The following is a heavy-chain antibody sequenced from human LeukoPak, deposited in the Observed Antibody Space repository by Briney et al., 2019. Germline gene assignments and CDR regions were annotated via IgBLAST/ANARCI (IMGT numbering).Heavy chain of an antibody. CDR3: ARGEERGSGTVHFDY. CDR1: SGSISNNNW. CDR2: IYHGGST. J-gene: IGHJ4*02. D-gene: IGHD3-10*01. Sequence: SGTLSLTCAVSSGSISNNNWWSWVRQPPGMGLEWIGEIYHGGSTNYNPSLKSRVTMSVDRSKNQFSLKLSSVTAADTAVYYCARGEERGSGTVHFDYWGQGTLVTVSS. V-gene: IGHV4-4*02.